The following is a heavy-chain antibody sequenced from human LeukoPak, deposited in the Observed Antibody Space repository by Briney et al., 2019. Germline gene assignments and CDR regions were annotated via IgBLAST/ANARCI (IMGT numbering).Heavy chain of an antibody. CDR3: AKDSGSYSDYFDY. CDR1: GFTFSSYG. Sequence: GRSLRLSCAPSGFTFSSYGMHWVRQAPGKGLEWVAVISYDGSNKYYADSVKARFTISRDNSKNTLYLQMNSLRAEDTAVYYCAKDSGSYSDYFDYWGQGTLVTVSS. V-gene: IGHV3-30*18. J-gene: IGHJ4*02. CDR2: ISYDGSNK. D-gene: IGHD1-26*01.